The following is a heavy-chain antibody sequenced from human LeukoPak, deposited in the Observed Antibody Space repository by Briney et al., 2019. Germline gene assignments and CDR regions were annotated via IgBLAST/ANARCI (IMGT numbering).Heavy chain of an antibody. V-gene: IGHV3-21*01. CDR1: GFTFSSYS. CDR3: AREEGYVMDV. CDR2: ISSSTSYI. J-gene: IGHJ6*02. Sequence: GGSLRLFCAASGFTFSSYSMNCVRQAPGKGLEWVSSISSSTSYIYYADSVKGRFIISRDNAKNSLYLQMTSLRAGDTAVYYCAREEGYVMDVWGQGTTVTVSS.